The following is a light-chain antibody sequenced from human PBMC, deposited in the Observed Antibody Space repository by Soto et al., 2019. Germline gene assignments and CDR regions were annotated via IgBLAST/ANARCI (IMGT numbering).Light chain of an antibody. J-gene: IGLJ3*02. Sequence: QSVLTQPASVSGSPGQSITISCTGTSSDVGSYNLVSWYQQHPGKAPKLMIYEGSKRPSGVSNRFSGSKSGNTASLTISGLQAEDEADYYCCSYAGSSTWFGGGTKLTVL. CDR3: CSYAGSSTW. CDR2: EGS. V-gene: IGLV2-23*01. CDR1: SSDVGSYNL.